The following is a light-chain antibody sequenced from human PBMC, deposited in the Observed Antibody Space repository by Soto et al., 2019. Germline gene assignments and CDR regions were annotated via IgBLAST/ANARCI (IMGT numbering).Light chain of an antibody. J-gene: IGKJ2*01. Sequence: EIVMTQSPASLSVSPGHGATLSSRARQSVASNVAWYQQNPGQGPRLLIHGASTRAVGVPARFSGSGSGTDFTLTISSLQSEDFAVYYCQQYHNWPPQYTFGQGTKLQIK. CDR1: QSVASN. CDR2: GAS. CDR3: QQYHNWPPQYT. V-gene: IGKV3-15*01.